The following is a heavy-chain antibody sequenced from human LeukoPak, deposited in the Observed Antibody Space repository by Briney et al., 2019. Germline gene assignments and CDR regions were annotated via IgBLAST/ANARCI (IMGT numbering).Heavy chain of an antibody. Sequence: GGSLRLSCAASGFTFSNAWMSWVRKAPGKGLEWVGRIKSKTDGGTTDYAAPVKGRFTISRDDSKNTLYLQMNSLKTEDTAVYYCTTSYYYDSGGYYYSYFDYWGQGTLVTVSS. D-gene: IGHD3-22*01. V-gene: IGHV3-15*01. CDR1: GFTFSNAW. CDR3: TTSYYYDSGGYYYSYFDY. J-gene: IGHJ4*02. CDR2: IKSKTDGGTT.